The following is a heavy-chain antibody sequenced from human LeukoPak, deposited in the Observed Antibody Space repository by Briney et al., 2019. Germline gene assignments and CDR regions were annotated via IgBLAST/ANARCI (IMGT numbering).Heavy chain of an antibody. CDR1: GGSFSGYY. J-gene: IGHJ6*03. V-gene: IGHV3-11*04. Sequence: LSLTCAVYGGSFSGYYWSWVRQAPGKGLEWVSYISSSGSTIYYADSVKGRFTISRDNAKNSLYLQMNSLRAEDTAVYYCARDSGYSGYDSYYYYMDVWGKGTTVTISS. CDR2: ISSSGSTI. D-gene: IGHD5-12*01. CDR3: ARDSGYSGYDSYYYYMDV.